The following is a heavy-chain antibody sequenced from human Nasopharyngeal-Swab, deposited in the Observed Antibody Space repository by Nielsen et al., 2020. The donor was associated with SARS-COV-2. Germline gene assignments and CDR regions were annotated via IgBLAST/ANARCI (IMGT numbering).Heavy chain of an antibody. J-gene: IGHJ3*02. CDR1: GFTVSSNY. Sequence: GESLKISCEASGFTVSSNYMSWVRQAPGKGLEWVSYISSSSSTIYYADSVKGRFTISRDNAKNSLYLQMNSLRDEDTAVYYCFQTDPAFDIWGQGTMVTVSS. CDR2: ISSSSSTI. CDR3: FQTDPAFDI. V-gene: IGHV3-48*02. D-gene: IGHD1-14*01.